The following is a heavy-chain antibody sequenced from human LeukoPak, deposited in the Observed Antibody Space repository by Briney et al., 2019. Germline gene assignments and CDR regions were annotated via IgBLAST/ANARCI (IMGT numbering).Heavy chain of an antibody. Sequence: GGSLRLSCAASGFTFSSYAMSWVRQAPGKGLEWVLAISGSGGSTYYADSVKGRFTISRDNSKNTLYLQMNSLRAEDTAVYYCAKAVWDILTGFPRDWGQGTLVTVSS. D-gene: IGHD3-9*01. CDR2: ISGSGGST. CDR3: AKAVWDILTGFPRD. V-gene: IGHV3-23*01. J-gene: IGHJ4*02. CDR1: GFTFSSYA.